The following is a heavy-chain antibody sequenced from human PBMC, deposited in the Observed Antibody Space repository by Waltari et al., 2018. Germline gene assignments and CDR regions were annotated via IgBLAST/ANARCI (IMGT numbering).Heavy chain of an antibody. CDR3: ARGHPDYGDRGYYYYMDV. CDR1: GGSISSYY. V-gene: IGHV4-59*01. D-gene: IGHD4-17*01. J-gene: IGHJ6*03. Sequence: QVQLQESGPGLVKPSETLSLPCTVSGGSISSYYWSCVRQPPGTGLEWIGYIYYSGSTNDNPALKSRVTISVDTSKNQFSLKLSSVTAADTAVYYCARGHPDYGDRGYYYYMDVWGKGTTVTVSS. CDR2: IYYSGST.